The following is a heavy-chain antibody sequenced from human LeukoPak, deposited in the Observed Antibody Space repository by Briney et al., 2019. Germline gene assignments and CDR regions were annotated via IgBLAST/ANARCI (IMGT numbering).Heavy chain of an antibody. V-gene: IGHV1-18*01. CDR3: ARELGSLIYFDY. Sequence: ASVKVSCKASGYTFTSYGISWVRQAPGQGLEWMGWISAYNGNTNYARKLQGRVTMTTDTPTSTAYMELRSLRSDDTAVYYCARELGSLIYFDYWGQGTLVTVSS. CDR2: ISAYNGNT. J-gene: IGHJ4*02. D-gene: IGHD3-16*02. CDR1: GYTFTSYG.